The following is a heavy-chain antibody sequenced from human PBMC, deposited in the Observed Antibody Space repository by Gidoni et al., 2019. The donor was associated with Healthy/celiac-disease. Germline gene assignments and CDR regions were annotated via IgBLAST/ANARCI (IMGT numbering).Heavy chain of an antibody. CDR3: ARHSAAISDLYYYYYMDV. CDR1: GYSFTSYL. Sequence: EVQLVQSGAEVKEHGESLKISCQGSGYSFTSYLTGWVRQMPGKGREWMGIIYPGDSDTIYSPSFQGQVTISADKSISTAYLQWSSLKASDTAMYYCARHSAAISDLYYYYYMDVWGKGTTVTVSS. V-gene: IGHV5-51*01. CDR2: IYPGDSDT. J-gene: IGHJ6*03. D-gene: IGHD6-25*01.